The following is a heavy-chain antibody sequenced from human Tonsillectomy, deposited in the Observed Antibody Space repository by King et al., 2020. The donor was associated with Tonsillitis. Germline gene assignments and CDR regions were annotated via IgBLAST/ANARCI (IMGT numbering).Heavy chain of an antibody. D-gene: IGHD3-10*01. V-gene: IGHV3-23*04. Sequence: VQLVESGGGLVQPGGSLRLSCAASGFTFSSYAMSWVRQAPGKGLEWVSAISGSGGSTYYADSVKGRFTISRDNSKNTLYLQMNSLRTEDTAVYYCAKHLKGLGFGEPGIDYWGQGTLVTVAS. CDR2: ISGSGGST. J-gene: IGHJ4*02. CDR1: GFTFSSYA. CDR3: AKHLKGLGFGEPGIDY.